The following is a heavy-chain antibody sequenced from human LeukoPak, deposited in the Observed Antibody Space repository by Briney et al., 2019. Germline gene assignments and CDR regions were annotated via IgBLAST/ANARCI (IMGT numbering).Heavy chain of an antibody. J-gene: IGHJ5*02. V-gene: IGHV5-51*01. CDR2: IYPGDSDT. CDR3: ARHEGGQLVWDNWFDP. D-gene: IGHD6-6*01. CDR1: GYSFTSYW. Sequence: GESLKISCKGSGYSFTSYWIGWVRQMPGKGLEWMGIIYPGDSDTRYSPSFQGQVTISADKSISTAHLQWSSLKASDTAMYYCARHEGGQLVWDNWFDPWGQGTLVTVSS.